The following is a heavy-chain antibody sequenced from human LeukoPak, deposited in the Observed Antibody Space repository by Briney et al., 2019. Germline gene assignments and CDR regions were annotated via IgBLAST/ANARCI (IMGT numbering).Heavy chain of an antibody. V-gene: IGHV3-7*01. CDR2: IRHDESEI. D-gene: IGHD6-19*01. Sequence: GGSLRLSCAASGFTFTNYWMSWVRQPPGKGLEWVANIRHDESEIYYVDSVKGRFTISRDNAKDSLFLQMNSLRAEDTAVYYCARVPGRSGWDYWGQGALVTVSS. CDR1: GFTFTNYW. J-gene: IGHJ4*02. CDR3: ARVPGRSGWDY.